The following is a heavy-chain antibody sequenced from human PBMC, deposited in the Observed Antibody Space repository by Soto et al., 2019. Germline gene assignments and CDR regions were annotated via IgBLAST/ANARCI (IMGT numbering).Heavy chain of an antibody. J-gene: IGHJ4*02. CDR2: IYSNGNT. CDR1: GFTINSDF. V-gene: IGHV3-66*04. CDR3: ARPRGYGWVDQ. D-gene: IGHD6-19*01. Sequence: EVQLVESGGDVVQTGESLRLSCVASGFTINSDFMSLVRQAPGKGLEWVAVIYSNGNTRYTDSVRDRFIISRDDPNNMVYLQMNSRGVGDTAVYYCARPRGYGWVDQWGQGTLVTVSS.